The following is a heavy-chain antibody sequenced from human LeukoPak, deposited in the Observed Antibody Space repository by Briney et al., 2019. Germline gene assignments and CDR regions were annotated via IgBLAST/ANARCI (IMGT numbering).Heavy chain of an antibody. CDR2: INPDSGGT. J-gene: IGHJ4*02. V-gene: IGHV1-2*02. CDR3: ARGPYYYDSSGLYNFDY. Sequence: ASVKVSCKASGYTFTGYYMHWVRQAPGQGLEWMGWINPDSGGTNYAQKFQGRVTMTRDTSISTAYMELSRLRSDDTAGYYCARGPYYYDSSGLYNFDYSGQGTLVTVSS. D-gene: IGHD3-22*01. CDR1: GYTFTGYY.